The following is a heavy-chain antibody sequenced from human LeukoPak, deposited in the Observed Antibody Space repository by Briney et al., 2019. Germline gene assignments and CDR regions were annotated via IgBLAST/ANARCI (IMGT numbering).Heavy chain of an antibody. D-gene: IGHD1-7*01. J-gene: IGHJ4*02. CDR1: GLTFSSYA. Sequence: GGSLRLSCAASGLTFSSYAMNWVRQAPGKGLEWVSTISSSGDTTYYADSVKGRFTISRDSSKNTLHLQMNGLRADDTAVYYCAKGFNWNYPHYFDYWGQGTLVTVSS. CDR2: ISSSGDTT. CDR3: AKGFNWNYPHYFDY. V-gene: IGHV3-23*01.